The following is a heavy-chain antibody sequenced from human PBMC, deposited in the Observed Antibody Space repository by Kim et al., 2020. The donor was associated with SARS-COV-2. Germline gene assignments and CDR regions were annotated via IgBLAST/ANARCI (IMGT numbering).Heavy chain of an antibody. CDR3: TTLSLGS. Sequence: GGTIEYAAPVKGRFTISRDESNSTVYLQMSSLKTEDTAVYYCTTLSLGSWGQGTQVTVSA. J-gene: IGHJ4*02. D-gene: IGHD3-16*01. CDR2: GGTI. V-gene: IGHV3-15*01.